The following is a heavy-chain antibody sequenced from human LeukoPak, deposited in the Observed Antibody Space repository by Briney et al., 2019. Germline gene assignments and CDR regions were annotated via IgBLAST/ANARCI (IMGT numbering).Heavy chain of an antibody. Sequence: GGSLRLSCAASGFTFSSYAMSWVRQAPGKGLEWVSAISGSGGSTYYADSVKGRFTISRDNSKNTLYLQMNSLRDEDTAVYYCAKAPDVDIVATTYFDYWGQGTLVTVSS. CDR1: GFTFSSYA. V-gene: IGHV3-23*01. D-gene: IGHD5-12*01. CDR2: ISGSGGST. J-gene: IGHJ4*02. CDR3: AKAPDVDIVATTYFDY.